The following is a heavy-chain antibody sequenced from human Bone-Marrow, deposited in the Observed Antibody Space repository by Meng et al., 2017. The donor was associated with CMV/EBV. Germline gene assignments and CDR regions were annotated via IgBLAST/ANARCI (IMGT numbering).Heavy chain of an antibody. CDR3: AKEASQSSCNGDCYADF. CDR2: IQSGGSMT. CDR1: GFTFSRYT. J-gene: IGHJ4*02. Sequence: GESLKISCAASGFTFSRYTMTWVRQAPGKGLEWVSIIQSGGSMTYYTDSVKGRFTISKENSQNTVFLQMNSLRVEDTAIYYCAKEASQSSCNGDCYADFWGQGTQVTVSS. D-gene: IGHD2-21*01. V-gene: IGHV3-23*03.